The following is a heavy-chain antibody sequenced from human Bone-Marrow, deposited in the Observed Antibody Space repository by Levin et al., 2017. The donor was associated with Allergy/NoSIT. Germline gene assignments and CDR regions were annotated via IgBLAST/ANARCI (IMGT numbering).Heavy chain of an antibody. Sequence: GGSLRLSCAASEFTFSSYAMSWVRQAPGKGLEWVSAVSGDAANTYYVDSVKGRFTISRDNSKNTLYLQLTSLRAEDTAIYYCAKHLKSQLLFFSVGHDAFDIWGQGTMVTISS. CDR3: AKHLKSQLLFFSVGHDAFDI. CDR1: EFTFSSYA. J-gene: IGHJ3*02. CDR2: VSGDAANT. D-gene: IGHD2-2*01. V-gene: IGHV3-23*01.